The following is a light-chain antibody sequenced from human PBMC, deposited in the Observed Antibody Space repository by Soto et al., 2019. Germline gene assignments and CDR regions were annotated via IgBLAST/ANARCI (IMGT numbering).Light chain of an antibody. CDR2: DAS. J-gene: IGKJ1*01. CDR1: QSIDRW. V-gene: IGKV1-5*01. CDR3: LHYNSYSRT. Sequence: DIQMPQSPSTLSASVGDRVTITFRASQSIDRWLAWSQQKPGKAPKVLIFDASRLESGVPSRFSGSGSWTESTLTISCLQPDDSATYHCLHYNSYSRTFGQGTKEEIK.